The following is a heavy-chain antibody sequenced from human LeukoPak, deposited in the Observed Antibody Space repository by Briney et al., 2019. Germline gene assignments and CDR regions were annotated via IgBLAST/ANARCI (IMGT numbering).Heavy chain of an antibody. CDR1: GGSISSYY. Sequence: SETLSLTCTVSGGSISSYYRSWIRQPPGKGLEWIGYIYYSGSTNYNPSLKSRVTISVDTSKNQFSLKLSSVTAADTAVYYCARGYYDFWSGYYPNWFDPWGQGTLVTVSS. V-gene: IGHV4-59*01. CDR3: ARGYYDFWSGYYPNWFDP. J-gene: IGHJ5*02. D-gene: IGHD3-3*01. CDR2: IYYSGST.